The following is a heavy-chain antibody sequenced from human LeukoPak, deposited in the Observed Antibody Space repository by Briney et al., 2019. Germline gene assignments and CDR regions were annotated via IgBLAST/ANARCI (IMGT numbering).Heavy chain of an antibody. CDR2: IFDTGST. J-gene: IGHJ3*01. V-gene: IGHV4-59*11. Sequence: SETLSLTCTVSGGSFSSLFWSWIRQPPGKGLEWIGYIFDTGSTSYNPSLKGRVTISLDTSKNQFSLKVSSVTTADTAVYYCARTNASDFWGQGTLVTVAS. CDR3: ARTNASDF. CDR1: GGSFSSLF.